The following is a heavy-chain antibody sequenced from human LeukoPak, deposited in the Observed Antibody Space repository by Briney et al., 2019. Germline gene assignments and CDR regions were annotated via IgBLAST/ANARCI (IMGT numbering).Heavy chain of an antibody. Sequence: GASVKVSCKASGYTFSDYYLQWVRQAPGQGLECMGWINPTSRDTKYAQKFQGRVTMTRDTATSTATLELRRLRSDDTAVYYCARVIPHYYDSSLPDYWGQGTLVTVSS. CDR3: ARVIPHYYDSSLPDY. D-gene: IGHD3-22*01. CDR2: INPTSRDT. V-gene: IGHV1-2*02. J-gene: IGHJ4*02. CDR1: GYTFSDYY.